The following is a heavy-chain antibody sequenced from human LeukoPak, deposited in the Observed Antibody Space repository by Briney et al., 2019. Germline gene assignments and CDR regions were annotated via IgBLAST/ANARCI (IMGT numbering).Heavy chain of an antibody. CDR3: ARAWYSSPFDP. Sequence: SETLSLTCTVSGGSISSGSYYWSWIRQHPGKGLEWIGYIYHRGSTQNNPSLKSRVTISVDTSKNQFSLKLSSVTAADTAVYYCARAWYSSPFDPWGQGTLVTVSS. CDR2: IYHRGST. D-gene: IGHD6-13*01. V-gene: IGHV4-31*03. J-gene: IGHJ5*02. CDR1: GGSISSGSYY.